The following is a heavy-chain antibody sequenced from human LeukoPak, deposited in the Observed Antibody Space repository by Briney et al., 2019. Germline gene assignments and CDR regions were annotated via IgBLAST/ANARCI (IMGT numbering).Heavy chain of an antibody. CDR2: INPNSGGT. V-gene: IGHV1-2*02. CDR3: ARDRGDSSGRRIHAFDI. CDR1: GYTFTGYY. D-gene: IGHD3-22*01. Sequence: ASVKVSCKASGYTFTGYYMHWVRQAPGQGLEWMGWINPNSGGTNYAQKFQGRVTMTRDTSISTAYMELSRLRSDDTAVYYCARDRGDSSGRRIHAFDIWGQGTMVTVSS. J-gene: IGHJ3*02.